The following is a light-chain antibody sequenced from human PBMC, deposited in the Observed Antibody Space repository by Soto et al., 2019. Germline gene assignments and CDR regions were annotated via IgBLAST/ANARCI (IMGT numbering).Light chain of an antibody. CDR1: SSDVGSYNH. CDR2: EVT. Sequence: QSALTQPASVSGSPGQSIAICCTGTSSDVGSYNHVSWYQQYPGKAPKLMIYEVTNRPSGVSNRFSGSKSGSTASLTISGLQAEDEAEYYCNSLSATGTSYVFGTGTKLTVL. CDR3: NSLSATGTSYV. J-gene: IGLJ1*01. V-gene: IGLV2-14*01.